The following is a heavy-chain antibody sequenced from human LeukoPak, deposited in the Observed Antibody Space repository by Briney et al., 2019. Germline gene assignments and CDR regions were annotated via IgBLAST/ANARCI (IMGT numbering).Heavy chain of an antibody. J-gene: IGHJ5*02. CDR1: GGSISSSNW. V-gene: IGHV4-4*02. CDR2: IYYSGST. D-gene: IGHD3-22*01. Sequence: PSETLSLTCAVSGGSISSSNWWTWVRQSPGKGLEWIGYIYYSGSTNYNPSLKSRVTISVDTSKNQFSLKLSSVTAADTAVYYCARDRYYDSFGYYTGDPWGQGTLVTVSS. CDR3: ARDRYYDSFGYYTGDP.